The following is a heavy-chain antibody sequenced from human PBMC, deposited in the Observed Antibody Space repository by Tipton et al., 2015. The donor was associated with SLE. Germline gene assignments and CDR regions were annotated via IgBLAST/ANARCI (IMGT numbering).Heavy chain of an antibody. J-gene: IGHJ3*02. CDR3: ARDLHGEGPDAFDI. D-gene: IGHD4-17*01. V-gene: IGHV4-38-2*02. CDR1: GGSFSDYF. CDR2: IYHSGNT. Sequence: TLSLTCAVYGGSFSDYFWGWIRQPPGKGLEWIGSIYHSGNTYYNTSLKSRVTISVDTSKNQFSLKLRSVTAADTAVYYCARDLHGEGPDAFDIWGQGTMVTVSS.